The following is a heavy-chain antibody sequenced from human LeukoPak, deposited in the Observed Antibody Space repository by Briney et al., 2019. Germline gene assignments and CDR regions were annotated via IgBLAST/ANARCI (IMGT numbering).Heavy chain of an antibody. D-gene: IGHD6-13*01. V-gene: IGHV3-21*01. CDR1: GFTFSSYS. CDR3: ARDDIAATGLPDK. CDR2: ISSSGGNT. Sequence: PGGSLRLSCTASGFTFSSYSMSWVRQAPGKGLEWVSSISSSGGNTYYPDSMKGRFAISRDNTKNSAYLQMNSLRAEDTAVYYCARDDIAATGLPDKWGQGTLVTVSS. J-gene: IGHJ4*02.